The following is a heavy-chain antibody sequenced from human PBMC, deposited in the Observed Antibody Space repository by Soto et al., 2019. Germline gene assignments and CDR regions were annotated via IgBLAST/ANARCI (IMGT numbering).Heavy chain of an antibody. J-gene: IGHJ4*02. D-gene: IGHD3-22*01. CDR2: VNAANGNT. V-gene: IGHV1-3*01. Sequence: QVQLVQSGAEVKKPGASVKVSCKASGYTFTTSALHWARQAPGQGLQWMGWVNAANGNTKYSQKFQGRVSITRDTSASTAYMELSSLSSEDTAVYYCARDGYYETQTGGVDNWGQGTLVTVSS. CDR3: ARDGYYETQTGGVDN. CDR1: GYTFTTSA.